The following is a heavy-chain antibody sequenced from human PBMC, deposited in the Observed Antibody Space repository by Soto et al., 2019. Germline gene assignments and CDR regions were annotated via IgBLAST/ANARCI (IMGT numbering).Heavy chain of an antibody. D-gene: IGHD5-18*01. J-gene: IGHJ4*02. CDR1: GGSISTYSYY. CDR3: ARLVGYTHGRGDN. Sequence: QLQESGPGLVKPSETLSLNCSVSGGSISTYSYYWGWFRQPPGKDLEWIGSIFHSGSTDYSPTLKSRVTISIETSKNRFSLRLSSVTAADTAVYYCARLVGYTHGRGDNWGQGTLVTVSS. V-gene: IGHV4-39*01. CDR2: IFHSGST.